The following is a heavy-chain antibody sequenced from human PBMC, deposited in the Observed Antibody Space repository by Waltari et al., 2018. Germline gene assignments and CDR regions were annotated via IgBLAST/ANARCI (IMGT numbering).Heavy chain of an antibody. CDR3: ARTGYCSSTSCYDY. V-gene: IGHV5-51*01. CDR2: VRPGASET. CDR1: GYSFTSYW. J-gene: IGHJ4*02. D-gene: IGHD2-2*01. Sequence: EVQLVQSGAEVKKPGEALKISCKGSGYSFTSYWIGWVRRMPGKGLEWVGLVRPGASETSDSPSFHGQVTISADKAISTAYLQWSSLQASETALYYCARTGYCSSTSCYDYWGQGTLVTVSS.